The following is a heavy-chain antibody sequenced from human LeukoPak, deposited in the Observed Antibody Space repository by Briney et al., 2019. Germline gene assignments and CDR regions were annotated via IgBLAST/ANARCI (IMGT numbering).Heavy chain of an antibody. Sequence: GGSLRLSCAASGFTFSSYGMHWVRQAPGKGLEWVAVISYDGSNKYYADSVKGRFTISRDNSKNTLYLQMNSLRAEDTAVYYCAKDWNYGDCLYYFDYWGQGTLVTVSS. J-gene: IGHJ4*02. CDR2: ISYDGSNK. CDR3: AKDWNYGDCLYYFDY. D-gene: IGHD4-17*01. V-gene: IGHV3-30*18. CDR1: GFTFSSYG.